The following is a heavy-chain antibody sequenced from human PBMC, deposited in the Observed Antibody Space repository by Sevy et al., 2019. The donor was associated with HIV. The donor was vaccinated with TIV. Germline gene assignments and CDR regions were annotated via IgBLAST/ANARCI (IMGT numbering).Heavy chain of an antibody. D-gene: IGHD3-22*01. CDR1: GYTFTGYY. CDR3: ARGRGYYDSSGYPDAFDI. V-gene: IGHV1-2*06. J-gene: IGHJ3*02. Sequence: ASVKVSCKASGYTFTGYYMHWVRQAPGQGLEWMGRINPNSGGTNYAQKFQGRVTMTRDTSISTAYMGLSRLRSDDTAVYYCARGRGYYDSSGYPDAFDIWGQGTMVTVSS. CDR2: INPNSGGT.